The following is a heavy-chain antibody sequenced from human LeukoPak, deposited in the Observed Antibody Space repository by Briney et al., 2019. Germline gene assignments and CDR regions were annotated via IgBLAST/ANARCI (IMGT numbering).Heavy chain of an antibody. CDR2: IYHSGST. Sequence: PSETLSLTCTVSGYSISSGYYWGWIRQPPGKGLERIGSIYHSGSTYYNPSLKSRVTISVDTSKNQFSLKLSSVTAADTAVYYCARWAREYYYDSSGYYCFDYWGQGTLVTVSS. CDR1: GYSISSGYY. D-gene: IGHD3-22*01. V-gene: IGHV4-38-2*02. J-gene: IGHJ4*02. CDR3: ARWAREYYYDSSGYYCFDY.